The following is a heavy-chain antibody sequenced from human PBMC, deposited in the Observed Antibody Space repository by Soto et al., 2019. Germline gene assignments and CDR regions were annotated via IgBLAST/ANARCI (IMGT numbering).Heavy chain of an antibody. CDR1: GYSISSGYY. V-gene: IGHV4-38-2*01. J-gene: IGHJ6*02. D-gene: IGHD2-2*01. CDR3: ARAVRALDYYYGMDV. Sequence: SETLSLTCAVSGYSISSGYYWGWIRQPPGKGLEWIGSIYHSGSTYYNPSLKSRVTISVDKSKNQFSLKLSSVTAADTAVYYCARAVRALDYYYGMDVWGQGTTVTVSS. CDR2: IYHSGST.